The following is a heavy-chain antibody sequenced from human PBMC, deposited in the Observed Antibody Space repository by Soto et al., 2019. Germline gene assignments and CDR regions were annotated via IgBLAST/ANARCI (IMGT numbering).Heavy chain of an antibody. CDR3: ARGPGGPDVPGDY. V-gene: IGHV1-3*01. D-gene: IGHD2-15*01. J-gene: IGHJ4*02. CDR1: GYTFTSYA. CDR2: INAGNGNT. Sequence: QVQLVQSGAEVKKPGASVKVSCKASGYTFTSYAMHWVRQAPGQKLEWMGWINAGNGNTKYSQKFQGRVTITRDTSASTAYMELSSLRSEDTAVYYCARGPGGPDVPGDYWCQGTLVTVSS.